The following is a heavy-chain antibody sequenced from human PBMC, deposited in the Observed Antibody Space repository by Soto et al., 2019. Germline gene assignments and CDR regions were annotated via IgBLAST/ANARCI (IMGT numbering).Heavy chain of an antibody. J-gene: IGHJ4*02. Sequence: SVKVSCKASGGTFSSYAISWVRQAPGQGLEWMGGIIPIFGTANYAQKFQGRVTITADESTSTAYMELSSLRSEDTAVYYCARVNLGGYYDSSGYLAYWGQGTLVTFSS. D-gene: IGHD3-22*01. V-gene: IGHV1-69*13. CDR2: IIPIFGTA. CDR3: ARVNLGGYYDSSGYLAY. CDR1: GGTFSSYA.